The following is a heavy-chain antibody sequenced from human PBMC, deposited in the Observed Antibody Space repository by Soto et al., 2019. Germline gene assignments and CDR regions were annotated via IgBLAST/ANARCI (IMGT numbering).Heavy chain of an antibody. CDR1: GFTFSSYA. CDR2: ISGSGGST. D-gene: IGHD3-22*01. CDR3: AKDLKTYYYDSSGYYAGGYFDY. V-gene: IGHV3-23*01. J-gene: IGHJ4*02. Sequence: PGGSLRLSCAASGFTFSSYAMSWVRQAPGKGLEWVSAISGSGGSTYYADSVKGRFTISRDNSKNTLYLQMNSPRAEDTAVYYCAKDLKTYYYDSSGYYAGGYFDYWGQGTLVTVSS.